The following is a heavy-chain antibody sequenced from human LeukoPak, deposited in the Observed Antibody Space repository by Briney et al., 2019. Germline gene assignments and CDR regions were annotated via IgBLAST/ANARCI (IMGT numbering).Heavy chain of an antibody. CDR1: GGSFSDFY. Sequence: SETLSLTCAVHGGSFSDFYWSWIRQPPGKGLEWIGEINHSGSTSYNPSLKSRVTISVDTSKNQFSLKLSSVAAADTAVYYCAREAAVAKRGDYFDYWGQGTLVTVSS. V-gene: IGHV4-34*01. J-gene: IGHJ4*02. CDR2: INHSGST. D-gene: IGHD6-19*01. CDR3: AREAAVAKRGDYFDY.